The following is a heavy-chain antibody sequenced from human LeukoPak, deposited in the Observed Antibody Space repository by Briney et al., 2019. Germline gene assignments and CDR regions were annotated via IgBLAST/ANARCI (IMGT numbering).Heavy chain of an antibody. CDR3: ASLYSSSWYGGDFDY. CDR2: IYYSGST. Sequence: SETLSLTCTVSGGSISSYYWSWIRQPPGKGLEWIGYIYYSGSTNYNPSLKSRVTISVDTSKNRFSLKLSSVTAADTAVYYCASLYSSSWYGGDFDYWGQGTLVTVSS. CDR1: GGSISSYY. J-gene: IGHJ4*02. D-gene: IGHD6-13*01. V-gene: IGHV4-59*01.